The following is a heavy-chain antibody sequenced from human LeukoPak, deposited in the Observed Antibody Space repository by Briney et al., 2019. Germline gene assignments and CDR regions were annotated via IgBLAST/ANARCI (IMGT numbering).Heavy chain of an antibody. D-gene: IGHD1-7*01. J-gene: IGHJ4*02. CDR3: ARGGITGTTFGREEFDY. CDR1: GYTFTSYY. CDR2: INPSGGST. V-gene: IGHV1-46*01. Sequence: ASVNVSCTASGYTFTSYYMHWVRQAPGQGLEWMGIINPSGGSTSYAQKFQGRVTMTRDTSTSTVYMELSSLRSEDTAVYYCARGGITGTTFGREEFDYWGQGTLVTVSS.